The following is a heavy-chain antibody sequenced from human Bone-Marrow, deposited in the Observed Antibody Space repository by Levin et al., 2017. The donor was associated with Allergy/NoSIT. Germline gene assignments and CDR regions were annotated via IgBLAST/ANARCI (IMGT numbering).Heavy chain of an antibody. CDR1: GYTFTSYG. D-gene: IGHD2-2*01. CDR3: ARSPAATYYYYYYGMDV. CDR2: ISAYNGNT. Sequence: ASVKVSCKASGYTFTSYGISWVRQAPGQGLEWMGWISAYNGNTNYAQKLQGRVTMTTDTSTSTAYMELRSLRSDDTAVYYCARSPAATYYYYYYGMDVWGQGTTVTVSS. V-gene: IGHV1-18*01. J-gene: IGHJ6*02.